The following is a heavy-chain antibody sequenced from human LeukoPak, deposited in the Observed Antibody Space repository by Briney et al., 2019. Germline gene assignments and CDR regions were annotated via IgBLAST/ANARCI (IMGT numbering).Heavy chain of an antibody. CDR2: INYSGNT. J-gene: IGHJ1*01. CDR3: ARGGYYDSSGYSAAEYFQH. CDR1: GGSFSGFY. D-gene: IGHD3-22*01. Sequence: PSETLSLTCAVYGGSFSGFYWSWVRQSPGKELEWIAEINYSGNTNYNPYLKSRVTILIDTSKNQFSLKLNSLTAADTAMYFCARGGYYDSSGYSAAEYFQHWGQGTLVTVSS. V-gene: IGHV4-34*01.